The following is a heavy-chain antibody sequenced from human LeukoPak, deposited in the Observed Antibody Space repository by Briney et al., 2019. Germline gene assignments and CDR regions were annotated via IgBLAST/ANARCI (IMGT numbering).Heavy chain of an antibody. CDR3: ARGDSGWYGFDFDY. Sequence: GGSLRLSCAASGFTFSSYSMNWVRQAPGKGLEWVSYISSSSSTIYYTDSVKGRFTISRDNAKNSLYLQMNSVRAEDTAVYYCARGDSGWYGFDFDYWGQGTLVTVSS. CDR2: ISSSSSTI. V-gene: IGHV3-48*01. CDR1: GFTFSSYS. J-gene: IGHJ4*02. D-gene: IGHD6-19*01.